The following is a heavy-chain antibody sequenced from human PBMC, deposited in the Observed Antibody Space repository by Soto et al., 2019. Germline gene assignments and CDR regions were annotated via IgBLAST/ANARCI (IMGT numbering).Heavy chain of an antibody. CDR1: GYTFTGYA. D-gene: IGHD6-19*01. J-gene: IGHJ4*02. CDR3: ARAVAVAADVDY. V-gene: IGHV1-3*05. CDR2: INAGNGNT. Sequence: QVQLVQSGAEEKKPGASVKVSCKASGYTFTGYAMPWVRQAPGQRLEWMGWINAGNGNTKYSQKFQGRVTITRDTSASTAYMELSSVRSEDTAVYYCARAVAVAADVDYWGQGTLVTVSS.